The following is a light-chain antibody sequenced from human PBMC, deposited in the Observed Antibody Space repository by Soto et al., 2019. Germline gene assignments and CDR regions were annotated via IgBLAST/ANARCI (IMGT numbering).Light chain of an antibody. CDR2: GAS. J-gene: IGKJ1*01. Sequence: ETMMKQSPDTLSVYLGERATLSCRASQSLRSSLAWYQQKPGQAPKILISGASTRAAGIPARFSGSGPGTDFTITITSLQSEDVAVYYCQHYNAWPWTFGQGTKVDI. CDR1: QSLRSS. CDR3: QHYNAWPWT. V-gene: IGKV3-15*01.